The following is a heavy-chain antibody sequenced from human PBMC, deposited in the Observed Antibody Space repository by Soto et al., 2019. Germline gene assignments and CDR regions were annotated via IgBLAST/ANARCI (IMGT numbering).Heavy chain of an antibody. CDR3: ARGHCSGGSCYSYNWFDP. CDR2: ISSSGSTI. D-gene: IGHD2-15*01. Sequence: GGSLRLSCAASGFTFSSYEMNWVRQAPGKGLEWVSYISSSGSTIYYADSVKGRFTISRDNAKNSLYLQMNSLRAEDTAVYYCARGHCSGGSCYSYNWFDPWGQGTLVTVSS. J-gene: IGHJ5*02. V-gene: IGHV3-48*03. CDR1: GFTFSSYE.